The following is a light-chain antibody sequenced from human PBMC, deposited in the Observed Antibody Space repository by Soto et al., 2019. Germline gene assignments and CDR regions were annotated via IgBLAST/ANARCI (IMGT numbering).Light chain of an antibody. CDR1: QSVSSY. Sequence: EVVLTQSPATLSLSPGERATLSCRASQSVSSYLAWYQQKPGQAPRLLIYDASKRATGIPARFSGSGSGTDFTLTISSLVPEDFAVYYCQQRSNWPPTWTFGQGTKVEI. V-gene: IGKV3-11*01. J-gene: IGKJ1*01. CDR3: QQRSNWPPTWT. CDR2: DAS.